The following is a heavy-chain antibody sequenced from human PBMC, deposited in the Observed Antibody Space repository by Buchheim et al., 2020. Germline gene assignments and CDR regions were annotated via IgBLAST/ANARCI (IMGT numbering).Heavy chain of an antibody. J-gene: IGHJ4*02. CDR3: ARDRGYSYEIDY. CDR1: GYTFTNFG. D-gene: IGHD5-18*01. CDR2: ISGYDGHS. Sequence: QVQLVQSGAEVRKPGASVRVSCKASGYTFTNFGVSWVRQAPGQGLEWMGWISGYDGHSNSVQKFQGRVTMTTDSSTRTAYMEVRSLRSDDTAVYYCARDRGYSYEIDYWGQGTL. V-gene: IGHV1-18*04.